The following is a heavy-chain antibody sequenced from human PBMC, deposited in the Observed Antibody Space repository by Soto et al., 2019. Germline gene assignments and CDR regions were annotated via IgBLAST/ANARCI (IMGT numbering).Heavy chain of an antibody. CDR1: GVSINNGDYY. J-gene: IGHJ6*02. CDR2: IYYSAST. Sequence: QVQLQESGPGLVKPSQTLSLTCAVSGVSINNGDYYWSWVRQPPGKGLEWIGYIYYSASTYYNPSLKSRVIISLDTSKNQFSLNLSSVTAADTAVYYCARVGYGSGSNFYGMDVWGQGITVTVSS. V-gene: IGHV4-30-4*01. CDR3: ARVGYGSGSNFYGMDV. D-gene: IGHD3-10*01.